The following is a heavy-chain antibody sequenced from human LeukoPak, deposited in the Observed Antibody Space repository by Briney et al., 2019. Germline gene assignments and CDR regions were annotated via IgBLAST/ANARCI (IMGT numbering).Heavy chain of an antibody. CDR3: AKPFSSSFVIPQYFQH. Sequence: GGSLRLSCAASGFTFSSYAMSWVRQAPGKGLEWVSAISGSGGSTYYADSVKGRFTISRDNSKNTLYLQMNSLRAEDTAVYYCAKPFSSSFVIPQYFQHWGQGTLVTVSS. CDR1: GFTFSSYA. D-gene: IGHD6-13*01. J-gene: IGHJ1*01. CDR2: ISGSGGST. V-gene: IGHV3-23*01.